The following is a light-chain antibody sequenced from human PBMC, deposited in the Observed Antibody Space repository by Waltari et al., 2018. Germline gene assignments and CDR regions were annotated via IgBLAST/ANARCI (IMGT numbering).Light chain of an antibody. CDR3: QSYDSSLSVSGV. Sequence: QSVLTPPPSVSGAPGQRVTISCTGSSSNIGTGYTVQWYQQIPGSAPQLLIYGDNNRPSGVPDRFSGFKSGTSASLVITGLQAEDEADYYCQSYDSSLSVSGVFGGGTRVTVL. J-gene: IGLJ3*02. CDR2: GDN. V-gene: IGLV1-40*01. CDR1: SSNIGTGYT.